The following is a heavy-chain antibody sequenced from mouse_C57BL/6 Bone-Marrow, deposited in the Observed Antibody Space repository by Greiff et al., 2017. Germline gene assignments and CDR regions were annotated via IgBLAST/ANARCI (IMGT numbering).Heavy chain of an antibody. CDR1: GFNNKDYD. V-gene: IGHV14-1*01. Sequence: EVQLQPSGAELVRPGASVKLSCTASGFNNKDYDMHWVKPRPEQGLEWIGRIDPEGGDSEYAPKFQGKATMTADTSSNTAYLQLSSLTSEDTAVYYCTTIITTVVAKDWYFDVWGTGTTVTVSS. CDR3: TTIITTVVAKDWYFDV. CDR2: IDPEGGDS. J-gene: IGHJ1*03. D-gene: IGHD1-1*01.